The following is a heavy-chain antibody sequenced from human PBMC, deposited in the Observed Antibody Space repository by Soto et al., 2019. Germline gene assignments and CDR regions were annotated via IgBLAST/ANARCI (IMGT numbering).Heavy chain of an antibody. D-gene: IGHD3-22*01. Sequence: ASVEVCCKASGGSFSSYTSRWVRHSPGQGLEWMGRIIPILGIANYAQKFQGRVTITADKSTSTAYMELSSLRSEDTAVYYCAFDYEASYYYGMDVWGQGTTVTVS. CDR3: AFDYEASYYYGMDV. CDR2: IIPILGIA. V-gene: IGHV1-69*02. J-gene: IGHJ6*02. CDR1: GGSFSSYT.